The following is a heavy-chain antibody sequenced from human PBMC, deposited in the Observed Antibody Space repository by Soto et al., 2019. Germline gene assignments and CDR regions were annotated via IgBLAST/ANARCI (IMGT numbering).Heavy chain of an antibody. D-gene: IGHD4-17*01. CDR3: ARSRGDLDAFDI. CDR1: GGSISSYY. Sequence: QVQLQESGPGLVKPSETLSLTCTVSGGSISSYYWSWIRQPPGKGLEWIGNIYYSGSTNYNPSLKSPATIAVVTSRSQCSLKLSSVTAADTAVYYCARSRGDLDAFDIWGQGTMVTVSS. V-gene: IGHV4-59*01. J-gene: IGHJ3*02. CDR2: IYYSGST.